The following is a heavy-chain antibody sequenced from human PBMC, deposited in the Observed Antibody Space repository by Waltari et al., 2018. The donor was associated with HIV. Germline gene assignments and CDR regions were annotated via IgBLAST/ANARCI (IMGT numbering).Heavy chain of an antibody. CDR2: INPKSGGR. J-gene: IGHJ5*02. CDR1: GYTVTDYY. CDR3: ARRSWDL. Sequence: QVQLVQSGAEVKKPGASVKVSCKDSGYTVTDYYDHWVRQAPGQRLEWMGWINPKSGGRKFAQKFQGRVTMTWDTSITTAYMELHRLRSDDTAVYYCARRSWDLWGQGTLLTVSS. V-gene: IGHV1-2*02.